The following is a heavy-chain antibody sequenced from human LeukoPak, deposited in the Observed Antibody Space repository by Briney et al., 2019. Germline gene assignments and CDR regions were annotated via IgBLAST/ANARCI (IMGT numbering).Heavy chain of an antibody. J-gene: IGHJ4*02. D-gene: IGHD3-22*01. CDR2: ISSSSSYI. CDR3: ASSYDSSGYYPTYYFDY. Sequence: PGGSLRLSCAASGFTFSSDSMNWVRQAPGKGLEWVSSISSSSSYIYYADSVKGRFTISRDNAKNSLYLQMNSLRAEDTAVYYCASSYDSSGYYPTYYFDYWGQGTLVTVSS. V-gene: IGHV3-21*01. CDR1: GFTFSSDS.